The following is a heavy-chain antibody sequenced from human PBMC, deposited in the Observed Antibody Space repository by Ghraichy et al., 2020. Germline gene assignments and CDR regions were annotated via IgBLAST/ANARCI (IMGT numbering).Heavy chain of an antibody. CDR3: VGRRGADGRTYYPDDY. CDR1: GFSFSSYA. D-gene: IGHD1-26*01. CDR2: ISGNGGAT. J-gene: IGHJ4*02. Sequence: GGSLRLSCAASGFSFSSYAMSWVRQAPGKLEWVSSISGNGGATSYADSVEGRWTISRDNSRNRLHLQMNSLRAGDTAVYYCVGRRGADGRTYYPDDYWGQGTLVTVSS. V-gene: IGHV3-23*01.